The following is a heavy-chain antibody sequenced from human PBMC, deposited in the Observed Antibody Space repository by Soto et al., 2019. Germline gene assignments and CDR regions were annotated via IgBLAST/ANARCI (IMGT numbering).Heavy chain of an antibody. J-gene: IGHJ4*02. Sequence: SETLSLTCTVSGYSISSGYYWGWIRQPPGKGLEWIGSIYHSGSTYYNPSLKSRVTISVDTSKNQFSLKLSSVTAADTAVYYCARGRVYYDSSGRPQDFDYWGQGTLVTVSS. CDR3: ARGRVYYDSSGRPQDFDY. CDR1: GYSISSGYY. D-gene: IGHD3-22*01. V-gene: IGHV4-38-2*02. CDR2: IYHSGST.